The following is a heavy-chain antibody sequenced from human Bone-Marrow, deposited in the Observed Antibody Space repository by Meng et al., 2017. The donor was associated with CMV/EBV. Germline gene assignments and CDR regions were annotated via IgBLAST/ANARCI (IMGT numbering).Heavy chain of an antibody. Sequence: ASVKVSCKASGYAFTDYFIHWVRQAPGQGLEWMGWINPKTGGTNYAQSFQGRVTMTRDTSIGTAYMELRSLRSDDTAVYYCARVDGNYYFDYWGQGTLVAVSS. J-gene: IGHJ4*02. CDR2: INPKTGGT. CDR3: ARVDGNYYFDY. V-gene: IGHV1-2*02. CDR1: GYAFTDYF. D-gene: IGHD1-14*01.